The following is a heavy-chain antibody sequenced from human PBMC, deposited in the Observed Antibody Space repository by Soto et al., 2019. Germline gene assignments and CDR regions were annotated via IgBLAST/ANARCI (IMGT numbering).Heavy chain of an antibody. CDR2: ISYDGSNK. Sequence: QVQLVESGGGVVQPGRSLRLSCVASGFTFSSYGMHWVRQAPGKGLEWVAVISYDGSNKYYADSVKGRFTISRDNSKNTLYLQMNSLRAEDTAVYYCYSSYGDFVDYWGQGTLVTVSS. V-gene: IGHV3-30*03. J-gene: IGHJ4*02. D-gene: IGHD4-17*01. CDR3: YSSYGDFVDY. CDR1: GFTFSSYG.